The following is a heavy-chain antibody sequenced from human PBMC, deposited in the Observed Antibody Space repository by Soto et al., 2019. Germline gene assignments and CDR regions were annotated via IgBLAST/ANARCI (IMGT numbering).Heavy chain of an antibody. D-gene: IGHD2-15*01. Sequence: KPGGSLRLSCAASGFTFSSYSMNWVRQAPGKGLEWVSSISSSSSYIYYADSVKGRFTISRDNAKNSLYLQMNSLRAEDTAVYYCAREYVVAATRVMPNSYYYYGMDVWGQGTTVTVSS. CDR1: GFTFSSYS. V-gene: IGHV3-21*01. CDR2: ISSSSSYI. J-gene: IGHJ6*02. CDR3: AREYVVAATRVMPNSYYYYGMDV.